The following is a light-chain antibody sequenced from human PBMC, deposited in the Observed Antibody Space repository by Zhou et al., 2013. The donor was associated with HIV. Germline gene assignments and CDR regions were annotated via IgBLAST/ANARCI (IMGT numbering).Light chain of an antibody. Sequence: ETVMTQSPATLSVSPGERATLSCRASQSVSSSYLAWYQQKPGQAPRLLIHGAFSRATGIPDRFSGSGSGTDFTLTISRLEPEDFAVYYCQQYGSSPPNTFGQGTRLEIK. CDR2: GAF. CDR1: QSVSSSY. J-gene: IGKJ2*01. CDR3: QQYGSSPPNT. V-gene: IGKV3-20*01.